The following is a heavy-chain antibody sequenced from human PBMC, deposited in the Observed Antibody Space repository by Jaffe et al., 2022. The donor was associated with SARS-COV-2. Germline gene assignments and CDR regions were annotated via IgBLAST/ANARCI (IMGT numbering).Heavy chain of an antibody. J-gene: IGHJ4*02. D-gene: IGHD2-15*01. CDR2: IKSKSDGGTT. V-gene: IGHV3-15*01. Sequence: EAQLVESGGGLVKPGGSLRLSCAASGFTFSRAWMSWVRQAPGKGLEWVGRIKSKSDGGTTDYGAPVKGRFTISRDDSKNTLYLQMNSLKTEDTAVYYCTTGILDSSSGGVSYWGQGTLVTVSS. CDR1: GFTFSRAW. CDR3: TTGILDSSSGGVSY.